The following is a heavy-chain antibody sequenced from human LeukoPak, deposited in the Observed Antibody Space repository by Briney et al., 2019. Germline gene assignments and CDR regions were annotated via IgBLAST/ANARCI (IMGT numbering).Heavy chain of an antibody. Sequence: GGSLRLSCAASGFTFSSYGMHWVRQAPGKGLEWVAFIRYDGSNKYYADSVKGRFTISRDNSKNTLYLQMNSLRAEDTAVYYCAKKKYSSGWTIDYWGQGTLVTVSS. J-gene: IGHJ4*02. CDR2: IRYDGSNK. V-gene: IGHV3-30*02. CDR3: AKKKYSSGWTIDY. CDR1: GFTFSSYG. D-gene: IGHD6-19*01.